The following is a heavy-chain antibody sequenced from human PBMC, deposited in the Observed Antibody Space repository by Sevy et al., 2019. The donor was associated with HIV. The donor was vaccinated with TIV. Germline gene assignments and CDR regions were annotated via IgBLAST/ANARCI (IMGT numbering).Heavy chain of an antibody. J-gene: IGHJ4*02. D-gene: IGHD3-16*01. Sequence: GGSLRLSCAASGFTFSANWMNWVRQAQGKGLEWGANIKGDGSDKHYVDSVEGRFTISRDNAKNLLYLQMNSLRVEDTAVYYCAHETFGRFESWGQGTLVTVSS. CDR2: IKGDGSDK. CDR3: AHETFGRFES. V-gene: IGHV3-7*01. CDR1: GFTFSANW.